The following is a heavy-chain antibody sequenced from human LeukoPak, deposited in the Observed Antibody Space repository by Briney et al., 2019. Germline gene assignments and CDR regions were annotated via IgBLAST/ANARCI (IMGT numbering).Heavy chain of an antibody. D-gene: IGHD2-2*02. V-gene: IGHV4-4*07. CDR2: IYTSGST. J-gene: IGHJ6*03. Sequence: KPSETLSLTCTVSGGSISSYYWSWIRQPAGKGLEWIGRIYTSGSTNYNPSLKSRVTMSVDTSKNQFSLKLSSVTAADTAVYYCASCSSTSCYTYYYMDVWGKGTTVTVSS. CDR3: ASCSSTSCYTYYYMDV. CDR1: GGSISSYY.